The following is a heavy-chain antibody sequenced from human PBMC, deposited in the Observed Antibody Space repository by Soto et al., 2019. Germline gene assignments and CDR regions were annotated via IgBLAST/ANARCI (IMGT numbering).Heavy chain of an antibody. V-gene: IGHV3-30*18. J-gene: IGHJ5*02. CDR1: GFAFSTYG. CDR3: AKDFGAWSDS. Sequence: QVHLVESGGGVVQSGRSLTISCVGSGFAFSTYGMHWVRQAPAKGLEWVALISYDGTDKYYADSVKGRFSISRDNSKQTLSLQMDSLRPEDTAVYYCAKDFGAWSDSWGQGTLVNVSS. CDR2: ISYDGTDK. D-gene: IGHD6-19*01.